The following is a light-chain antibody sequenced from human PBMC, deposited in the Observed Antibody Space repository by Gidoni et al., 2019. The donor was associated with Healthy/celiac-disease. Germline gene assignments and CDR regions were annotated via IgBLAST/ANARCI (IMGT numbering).Light chain of an antibody. J-gene: IGKJ1*01. Sequence: AIQLTQSPSSLSASVGDRVTITCRASQGISSALAWYQQKPGKAPKLLIYDASSLESGVPSRFSGSGSGTDFTLTISSLQPEDFATYYCQQFNSYPTFGQGTEVEIK. CDR2: DAS. V-gene: IGKV1-13*02. CDR1: QGISSA. CDR3: QQFNSYPT.